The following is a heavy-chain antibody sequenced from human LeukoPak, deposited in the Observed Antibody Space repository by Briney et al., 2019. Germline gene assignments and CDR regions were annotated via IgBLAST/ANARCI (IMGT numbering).Heavy chain of an antibody. V-gene: IGHV3-33*08. Sequence: PGGSLRLSCAASGFPFSSYGMHWVRQAPGKGLEWVAVKWYDGSNKYYADSVKGRFTISRDNSKNTLYLQMNSLRAEDTAVYYCARDSLGYCSGGSCYSGYYFDYWGQGTLVTVSS. CDR2: KWYDGSNK. D-gene: IGHD2-15*01. CDR3: ARDSLGYCSGGSCYSGYYFDY. CDR1: GFPFSSYG. J-gene: IGHJ4*02.